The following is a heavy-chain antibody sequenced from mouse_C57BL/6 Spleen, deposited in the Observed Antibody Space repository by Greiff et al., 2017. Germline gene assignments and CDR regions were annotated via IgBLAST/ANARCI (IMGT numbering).Heavy chain of an antibody. D-gene: IGHD2-4*01. CDR3: ARNDYEVYCYAMDY. V-gene: IGHV1-72*01. CDR1: GYTFTSYW. CDR2: IDPNRGGT. J-gene: IGHJ4*01. Sequence: QVQLQQSGAELVKPGASVKLSCKASGYTFTSYWMHWVKQRPGRGLEWIGRIDPNRGGTKYNEKFKSKATLTVDKPSSTAYMQLSSLTSEDSAVYYCARNDYEVYCYAMDYWGQGTSVTVSS.